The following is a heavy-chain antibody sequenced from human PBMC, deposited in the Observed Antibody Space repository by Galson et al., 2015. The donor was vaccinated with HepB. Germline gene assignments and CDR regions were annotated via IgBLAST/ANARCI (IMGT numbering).Heavy chain of an antibody. V-gene: IGHV6-1*01. J-gene: IGHJ4*02. CDR2: TYYRSKWYN. D-gene: IGHD1-26*01. CDR1: GDSVSSNSAT. CDR3: AGGGVRSDSFDY. Sequence: CAISGDSVSSNSATWNWIRQSPSRGLEWLGMTYYRSKWYNDYEVSVKSRMTINADTSENQFSLQLNSVTPEDTAVYYCAGGGVRSDSFDYWGQGTLVTVSS.